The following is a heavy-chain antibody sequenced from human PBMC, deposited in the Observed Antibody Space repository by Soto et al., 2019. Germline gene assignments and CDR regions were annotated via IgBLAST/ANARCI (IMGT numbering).Heavy chain of an antibody. Sequence: GGSLRLSCAASGFTFSSYSMNWVRQAPGKGLEWVSYISSSSSTIYYADSVKGRFTISRDNAKNSLYLQMNSLRAEDTAVYYWARVPVSIRSPIHYYMDVWGKGTTVTVSS. CDR2: ISSSSSTI. CDR1: GFTFSSYS. V-gene: IGHV3-48*01. CDR3: ARVPVSIRSPIHYYMDV. J-gene: IGHJ6*03. D-gene: IGHD3-3*01.